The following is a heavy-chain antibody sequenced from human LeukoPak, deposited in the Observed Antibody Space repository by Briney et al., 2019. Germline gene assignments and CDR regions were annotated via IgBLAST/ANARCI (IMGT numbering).Heavy chain of an antibody. D-gene: IGHD3-22*01. CDR3: ARAIPYYYDSSGRFDY. V-gene: IGHV4-31*03. Sequence: SETLSLTCTVSGGSISSGGYYWSWIRQHPGKGLEWIGYIYYSGSTYYNPSLKSRVIISVDTSKNQFSLKLSSVTAADTAVYYCARAIPYYYDSSGRFDYWGQGTLVTVSS. CDR2: IYYSGST. J-gene: IGHJ4*02. CDR1: GGSISSGGYY.